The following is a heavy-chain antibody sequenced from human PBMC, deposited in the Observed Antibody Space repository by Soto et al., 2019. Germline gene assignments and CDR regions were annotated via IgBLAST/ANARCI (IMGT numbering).Heavy chain of an antibody. CDR3: ARRDTAMVFFEF. D-gene: IGHD5-18*01. CDR2: IYYSGST. CDR1: CGSFSGYY. Sequence: SDTLSLTFAVYCGSFSGYYCIWILPPPGKGLEWIGYIYYSGSTNYNPSLKSRVTISVDTSKNQFSLKLSSVTAADTAVYYCARRDTAMVFFEFWGQGTLVTVSS. J-gene: IGHJ4*02. V-gene: IGHV4-59*08.